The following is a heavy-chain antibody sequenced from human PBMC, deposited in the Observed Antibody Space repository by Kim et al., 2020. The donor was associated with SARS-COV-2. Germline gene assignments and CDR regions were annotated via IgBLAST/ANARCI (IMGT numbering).Heavy chain of an antibody. CDR3: AKVLLVGATTEPAFEI. Sequence: SVKGRFTISRDNSNHTLSLQMSRLGAEDTAVYYCAKVLLVGATTEPAFEIWGQGTMVTVSS. V-gene: IGHV3-23*01. D-gene: IGHD1-26*01. J-gene: IGHJ3*02.